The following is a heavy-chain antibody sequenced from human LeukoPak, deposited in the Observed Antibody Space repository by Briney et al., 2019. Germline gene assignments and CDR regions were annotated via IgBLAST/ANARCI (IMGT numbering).Heavy chain of an antibody. Sequence: GGSLRLSCAASGFTFSDYSMNWVRQAPGKGLEWLSNISRGSRTIYYADSVKGRFTISRDNAKNSLYLQMNSLRAEDTAVYYCARDSYSSSRNDYWGQGTLVTVSS. J-gene: IGHJ4*02. CDR1: GFTFSDYS. V-gene: IGHV3-48*01. CDR3: ARDSYSSSRNDY. D-gene: IGHD6-13*01. CDR2: ISRGSRTI.